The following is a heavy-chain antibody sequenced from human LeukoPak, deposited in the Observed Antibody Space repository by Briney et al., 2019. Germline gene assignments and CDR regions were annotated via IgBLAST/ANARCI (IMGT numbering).Heavy chain of an antibody. CDR1: GGSISSNDYY. D-gene: IGHD3-10*01. Sequence: SETLSLTCTVSGGSISSNDYYWGWIRQPPGKGLEWIGGIHYSGTTCYNPSLKSRVTISVDMSNNQFSLELSSVTAADTAVYYCASYYASGSSRFDYWGQGTLVTVSS. CDR3: ASYYASGSSRFDY. J-gene: IGHJ4*02. CDR2: IHYSGTT. V-gene: IGHV4-39*01.